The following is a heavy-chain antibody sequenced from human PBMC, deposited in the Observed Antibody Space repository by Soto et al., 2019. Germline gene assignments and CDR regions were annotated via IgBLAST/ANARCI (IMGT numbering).Heavy chain of an antibody. V-gene: IGHV1-46*01. CDR2: INPSGGST. D-gene: IGHD2-21*02. CDR1: GYTFTNYY. J-gene: IGHJ4*02. Sequence: ASVKVSCKASGYTFTNYYIHWVRQASGQGLEWMGIINPSGGSTSYAQKFQGRVIMTRDTSTSTVYMELSSLRSEDTAVYYCARYPLLVTAIGAKYYFDYWGQGTLVTVSS. CDR3: ARYPLLVTAIGAKYYFDY.